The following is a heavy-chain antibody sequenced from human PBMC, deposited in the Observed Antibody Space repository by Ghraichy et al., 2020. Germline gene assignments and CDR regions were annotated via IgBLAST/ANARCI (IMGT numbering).Heavy chain of an antibody. J-gene: IGHJ4*02. CDR2: ISAYNGNT. V-gene: IGHV1-18*01. CDR1: GYMFTNYG. D-gene: IGHD6-13*01. Sequence: ASVKVSCKASGYMFTNYGIAWVRQAPGQGLEWMGWISAYNGNTNYAQNLQGRVIMTTDTSTNTAYMELRSLRSDDTAVYYCARGASSSWYDLGFDYWGQGTLVTVSS. CDR3: ARGASSSWYDLGFDY.